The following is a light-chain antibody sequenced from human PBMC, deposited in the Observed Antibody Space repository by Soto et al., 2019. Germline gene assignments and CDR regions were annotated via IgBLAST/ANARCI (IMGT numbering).Light chain of an antibody. J-gene: IGKJ1*01. CDR3: QHYNSYSEA. CDR1: QSSSSY. CDR2: AAC. Sequence: DTQMTLSPSSLSASVRDRVTITCRASQSSSSYLNWYQQKAGKAPTLLIYAACSLQSGVPSRFSGSGSGTEFTLTISSLQPDDFATDYCQHYNSYSEAFGQGTKVDIK. V-gene: IGKV1-39*01.